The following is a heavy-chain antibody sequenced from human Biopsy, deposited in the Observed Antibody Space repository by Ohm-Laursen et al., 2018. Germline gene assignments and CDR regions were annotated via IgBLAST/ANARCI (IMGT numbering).Heavy chain of an antibody. J-gene: IGHJ4*02. CDR2: ISFTGGI. CDR1: GGSISGYH. Sequence: GTLSLTCTVFGGSISGYHWSWIRKSPGKGLEWLAYISFTGGISSNPSLNRRATMSLDTSKNQFSLRLIYVTAADTAVYFCASMPHFDYWGQGILVTVSS. V-gene: IGHV4-59*01. CDR3: ASMPHFDY. D-gene: IGHD2-2*01.